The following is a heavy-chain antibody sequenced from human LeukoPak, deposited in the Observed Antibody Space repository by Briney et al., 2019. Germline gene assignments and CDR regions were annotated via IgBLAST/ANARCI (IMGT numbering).Heavy chain of an antibody. CDR1: RYTFTGYY. V-gene: IGHV1-2*02. CDR3: ARTGYDWEWDYYYYYMDV. J-gene: IGHJ6*03. CDR2: INPNSGGT. D-gene: IGHD5-12*01. Sequence: ASVKVSCKASRYTFTGYYTHWVRQAPGQGLEWMGWINPNSGGTNYAQKFQGRVTMTRDTSISTAYMELSRLRSDDTAVYYCARTGYDWEWDYYYYYMDVWGKGTTVTVSS.